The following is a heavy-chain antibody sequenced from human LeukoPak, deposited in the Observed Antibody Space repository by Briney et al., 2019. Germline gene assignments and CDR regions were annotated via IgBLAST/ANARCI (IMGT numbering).Heavy chain of an antibody. CDR3: ARDGLGGSGAFDI. V-gene: IGHV1-2*02. J-gene: IGHJ3*02. CDR1: GYTFTGYY. D-gene: IGHD3-16*01. CDR2: FNPDSGGT. Sequence: AASVKVSCKASGYTFTGYYIHWVRQAPGQGLEWMGWFNPDSGGTNYAQKFQGGVTMTRDTSISTAYMELSRLRSDDTAVYYCARDGLGGSGAFDIWGQGTMVTVSS.